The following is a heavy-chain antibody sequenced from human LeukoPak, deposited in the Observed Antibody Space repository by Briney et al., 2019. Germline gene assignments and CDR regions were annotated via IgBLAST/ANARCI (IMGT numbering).Heavy chain of an antibody. V-gene: IGHV3-30*04. J-gene: IGHJ4*02. CDR3: AREETRQGGFDY. CDR2: ISYDGSNK. CDR1: GFTFSSYA. D-gene: IGHD3-16*01. Sequence: GGSLRLSCAASGFTFSSYAVHWVRQAPGKGLEWVAVISYDGSNKYYADSVKGRFTISRDNSKNTLYLQMNSLRAEDTAVYYCAREETRQGGFDYWGQGTLVTVSS.